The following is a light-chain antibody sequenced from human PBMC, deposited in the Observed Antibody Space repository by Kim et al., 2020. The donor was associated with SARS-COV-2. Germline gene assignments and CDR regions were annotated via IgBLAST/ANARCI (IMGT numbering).Light chain of an antibody. Sequence: QLVLTQPPSVSGTPGQSVSISCSGSSANIGSDYVYWYQQFPGTAPRLLIYRNNQRPSGVPDRFSGSKSGTSASLAISGLRSEDEADYYCATWDDSLSGRVFGGGTQLTVL. CDR3: ATWDDSLSGRV. CDR2: RNN. J-gene: IGLJ2*01. V-gene: IGLV1-47*01. CDR1: SANIGSDY.